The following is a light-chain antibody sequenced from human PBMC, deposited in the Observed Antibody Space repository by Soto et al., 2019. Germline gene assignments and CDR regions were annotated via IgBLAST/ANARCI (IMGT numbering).Light chain of an antibody. V-gene: IGKV1-5*03. CDR2: KAA. Sequence: DIQMTQSPSTLSASLGDRVAITCRASDNIVHWVAWYQQKPGKAPKLLIYKAANLADEVPSRFAGSGSGTDFTLTITRLQTDDFATYYCQHYNSFSRTFGQGTKVDIK. CDR3: QHYNSFSRT. J-gene: IGKJ1*01. CDR1: DNIVHW.